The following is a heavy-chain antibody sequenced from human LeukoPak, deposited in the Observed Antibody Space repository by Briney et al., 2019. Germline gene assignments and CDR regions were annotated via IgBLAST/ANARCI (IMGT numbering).Heavy chain of an antibody. J-gene: IGHJ4*02. CDR2: IRYDGSNK. D-gene: IGHD6-13*01. V-gene: IGHV3-30*02. CDR3: AKDGILIASSSRRAAALYYFDY. Sequence: GGSLRLSCAASGFTFSSYGMHWVRQAPGKGLEWVAFIRYDGSNKYYADSVKGRFTISRDNSKNTLYLQMNSLRAEDTAVYYCAKDGILIASSSRRAAALYYFDYWGQGTLVTVSS. CDR1: GFTFSSYG.